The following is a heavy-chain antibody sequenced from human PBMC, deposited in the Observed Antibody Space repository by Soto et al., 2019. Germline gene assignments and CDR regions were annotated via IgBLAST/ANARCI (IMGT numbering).Heavy chain of an antibody. V-gene: IGHV2-5*02. J-gene: IGHJ4*02. CDR1: GFSLSTSGVG. Sequence: QITLKESGPTRVKPTQPLTLTCTFSGFSLSTSGVGVGWIRQPPGKALERLALIYWDDDKRYSPSLKSRLTITKATSKNQVFLTMTNMDPVDTATYYCAHRAGLQGNWNGGYFDFWGQGALVTVSS. CDR3: AHRAGLQGNWNGGYFDF. CDR2: IYWDDDK. D-gene: IGHD1-1*01.